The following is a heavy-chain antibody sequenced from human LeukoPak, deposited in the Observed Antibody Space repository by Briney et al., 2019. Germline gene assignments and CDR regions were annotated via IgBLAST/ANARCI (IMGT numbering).Heavy chain of an antibody. CDR1: GGSISSYY. Sequence: SEALSLTCTVSGGSISSYYWSWIRQPPGKGLEWIGYIYYSGSTNYNPSLKSRVTISVDTSKTQFSLKLSSVTAADTAVYYCARGETEIAAAGRYYFDYWGQGTLVTVSS. D-gene: IGHD6-13*01. V-gene: IGHV4-59*01. CDR3: ARGETEIAAAGRYYFDY. CDR2: IYYSGST. J-gene: IGHJ4*02.